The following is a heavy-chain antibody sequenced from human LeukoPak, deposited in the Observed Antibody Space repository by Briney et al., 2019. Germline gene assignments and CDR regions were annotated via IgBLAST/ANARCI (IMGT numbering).Heavy chain of an antibody. J-gene: IGHJ5*02. V-gene: IGHV1-69*13. CDR2: IIPIFGTA. D-gene: IGHD2-2*02. Sequence: GASVKVSYKASGGTFSSYAISWVRQAPGQGLEWMGGIIPIFGTANYAQKFQGRVTITADESTSTAYMELSSLRSEDTAVYYCARVVRGPAAIIDNWFDPWGQGTLVTVSS. CDR1: GGTFSSYA. CDR3: ARVVRGPAAIIDNWFDP.